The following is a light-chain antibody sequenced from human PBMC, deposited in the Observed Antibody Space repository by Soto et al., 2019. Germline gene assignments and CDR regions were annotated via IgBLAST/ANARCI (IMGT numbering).Light chain of an antibody. J-gene: IGKJ4*01. CDR2: EAS. CDR3: LQYDDYPRT. Sequence: DIQVTQSPSTLSASVGDRVTITCRASQSISTWLAWYQQKPGKAPKLLIYEASSLESGVPSRFGGSGSGTEFTLTISSLQPDDFATYFCLQYDDYPRTFGGGTKVDIK. CDR1: QSISTW. V-gene: IGKV1-5*03.